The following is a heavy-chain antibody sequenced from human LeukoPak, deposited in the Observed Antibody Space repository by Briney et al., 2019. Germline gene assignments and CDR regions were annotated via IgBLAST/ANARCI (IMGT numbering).Heavy chain of an antibody. CDR3: ARGLYYYGSGSYYTK. Sequence: SETLSLTCTVSGGSISSSSYYWGWIRQPPGKGLEWIGSINYSGSTYYNPSLKSRVTISIDTSKKQFSLKLSSVTAADTAVYYCARGLYYYGSGSYYTKWGQGTLVTVSS. D-gene: IGHD3-10*01. J-gene: IGHJ4*02. CDR2: INYSGST. V-gene: IGHV4-39*07. CDR1: GGSISSSSYY.